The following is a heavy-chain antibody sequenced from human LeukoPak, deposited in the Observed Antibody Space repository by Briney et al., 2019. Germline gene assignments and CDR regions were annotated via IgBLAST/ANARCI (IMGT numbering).Heavy chain of an antibody. D-gene: IGHD4-17*01. CDR1: GFTFSSYS. V-gene: IGHV3-21*01. CDR2: ISSSSSYI. J-gene: IGHJ4*02. Sequence: PGGSLRLSCAASGFTFSSYSMNWVRQAPGKGLEWVSSISSSSSYIYYADSVKSRFTISRDNAKNSLYLQMNSLRAEDTAVYYCARDRLYGDYVVGIVDYWGQGTLVTVSS. CDR3: ARDRLYGDYVVGIVDY.